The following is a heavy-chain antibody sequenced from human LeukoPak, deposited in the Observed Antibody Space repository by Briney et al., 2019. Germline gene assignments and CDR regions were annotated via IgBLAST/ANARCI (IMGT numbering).Heavy chain of an antibody. CDR2: ILPIFGTP. Sequence: SVNVSCKASGGTFSSYAISWVRQAPGQGLEWMGGILPIFGTPNYAQKFQGTVTITADEFTSTAYMELSSLRSEDTAVYYCASNPKRYCSGGSCPYYYYGMDVWGQGTTVTVSS. CDR1: GGTFSSYA. D-gene: IGHD2-15*01. V-gene: IGHV1-69*13. CDR3: ASNPKRYCSGGSCPYYYYGMDV. J-gene: IGHJ6*02.